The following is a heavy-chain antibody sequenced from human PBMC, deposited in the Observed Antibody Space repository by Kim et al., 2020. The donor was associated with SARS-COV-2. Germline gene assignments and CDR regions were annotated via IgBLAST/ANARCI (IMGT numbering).Heavy chain of an antibody. CDR2: ITASGRDT. CDR3: ARDVGSNNQEYFDY. Sequence: GVSLRLSCEASGFTFRNYAMNWVHQAPGKGLEWVSAITASGRDTYYAGSVKGRFTVSRDNSKNIVYLQLDSLRGGDTATYYCARDVGSNNQEYFDYSG. D-gene: IGHD1-20*01. V-gene: IGHV3-23*01. J-gene: IGHJ4*01. CDR1: GFTFRNYA.